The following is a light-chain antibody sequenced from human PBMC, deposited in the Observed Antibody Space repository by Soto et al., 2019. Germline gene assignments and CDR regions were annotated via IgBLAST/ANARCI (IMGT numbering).Light chain of an antibody. Sequence: EMVLTQSPATLSLSPGERATLSCSASQSVSSYLAWYQQKPGQAPRLLIYDASNRATGIPVRFSGSGSGTDFTLTISSLEPEDFAIYYCQQRSNWPPVTFGGGTKVEIK. CDR3: QQRSNWPPVT. CDR2: DAS. CDR1: QSVSSY. J-gene: IGKJ4*01. V-gene: IGKV3-11*01.